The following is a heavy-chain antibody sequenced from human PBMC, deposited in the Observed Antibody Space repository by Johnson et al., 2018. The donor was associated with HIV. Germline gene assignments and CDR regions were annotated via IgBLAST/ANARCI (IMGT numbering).Heavy chain of an antibody. V-gene: IGHV3-11*04. D-gene: IGHD2-15*01. Sequence: QVQLVESGGGLVKPGGSLRLSCAASGFTFSDYYMNWIRKAPGKGLEWVSYISSSGSTIYYADSVKGRFTISRDNAKNSLYLQMTSLRVYDTVVYYCARERVAGRGAVDIWGQGTMVTVSS. CDR3: ARERVAGRGAVDI. CDR1: GFTFSDYY. J-gene: IGHJ3*02. CDR2: ISSSGSTI.